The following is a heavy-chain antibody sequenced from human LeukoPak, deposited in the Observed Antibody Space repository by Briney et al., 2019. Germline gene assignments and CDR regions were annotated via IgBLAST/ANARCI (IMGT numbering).Heavy chain of an antibody. V-gene: IGHV5-51*01. CDR1: GYSFTSYW. D-gene: IGHD6-19*01. CDR3: ARPLDAVAGTSSDY. J-gene: IGHJ4*02. CDR2: IYPGDSYT. Sequence: GESLKISCKGSGYSFTSYWIGWVRQMPGKGLEWMGIIYPGDSYTRYSPSFQGQVTISADKSISTAYLHWTSLKASDTAMYYCARPLDAVAGTSSDYWGQGTLVTVSS.